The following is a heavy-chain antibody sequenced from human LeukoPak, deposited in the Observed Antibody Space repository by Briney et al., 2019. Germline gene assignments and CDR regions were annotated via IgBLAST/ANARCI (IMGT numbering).Heavy chain of an antibody. Sequence: GGSLRLSCAASGFTFSSYAMHWVRQAPGKGLEWVAVISYDGSNKYYADSVKGRFTISRDNSKNTFYLQMNSLRPEDTAVYYCAKGQTTVLTLGPDDFWGQGTLVTVSS. CDR2: ISYDGSNK. V-gene: IGHV3-30*04. J-gene: IGHJ4*02. D-gene: IGHD4/OR15-4a*01. CDR1: GFTFSSYA. CDR3: AKGQTTVLTLGPDDF.